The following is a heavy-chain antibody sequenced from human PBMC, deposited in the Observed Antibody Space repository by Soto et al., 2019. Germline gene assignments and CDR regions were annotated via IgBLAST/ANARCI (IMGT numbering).Heavy chain of an antibody. D-gene: IGHD5-12*01. Sequence: QVPLVQSGAEVKKPGSSVKVSCKASGGTFSSYTISWVRQAPGQGLEWMGRIIPILGIANYAQKFQGRVTITADKSTSTAYMELSSLRSEDTAVYYCAREIVATIDYYYMDVWGKGTTVTVSS. CDR1: GGTFSSYT. CDR2: IIPILGIA. J-gene: IGHJ6*03. V-gene: IGHV1-69*08. CDR3: AREIVATIDYYYMDV.